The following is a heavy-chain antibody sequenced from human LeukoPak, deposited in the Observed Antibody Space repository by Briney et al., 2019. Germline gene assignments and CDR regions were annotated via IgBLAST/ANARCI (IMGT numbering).Heavy chain of an antibody. CDR3: AKLKVHTMIPPFDY. CDR2: ISGSGGST. J-gene: IGHJ4*02. V-gene: IGHV3-23*01. CDR1: GFTFSGYA. Sequence: GGSLRLSCAASGFTFSGYAMSWVRQAPGKGLEWVSAISGSGGSTYYADSVKGRFTISRDNSKNTLYLQMNSLRAEDTAVYYCAKLKVHTMIPPFDYWGQGTLVTVSS. D-gene: IGHD3-22*01.